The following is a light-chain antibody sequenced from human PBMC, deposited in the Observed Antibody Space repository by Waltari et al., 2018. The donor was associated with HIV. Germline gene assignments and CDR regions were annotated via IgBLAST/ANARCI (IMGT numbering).Light chain of an antibody. Sequence: QSVLTQPPSVSGAPGQRVTISCTGSNTTIGAGYDVHWYQQVPGRAPKLLIYDNTNRPSGVPDRFSGYKSGTSAALAITGLQAVDETDYYCQSFDTSLSASVFGTGTRVTVL. J-gene: IGLJ1*01. V-gene: IGLV1-40*01. CDR3: QSFDTSLSASV. CDR1: NTTIGAGYD. CDR2: DNT.